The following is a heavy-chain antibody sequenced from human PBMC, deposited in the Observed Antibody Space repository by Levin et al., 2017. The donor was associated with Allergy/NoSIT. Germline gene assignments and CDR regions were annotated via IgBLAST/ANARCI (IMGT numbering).Heavy chain of an antibody. CDR2: INPNSGGT. J-gene: IGHJ6*02. D-gene: IGHD5-12*01. CDR1: GYTFTGYY. Sequence: ASVKVSCKASGYTFTGYYMHWVRQAPGQGLEWMGWINPNSGGTNYAQKFQGRVTMTRDTSISTAYMELSRLRSDDTAVYYCARGLGVATLTHYYDDYGMDVWGQGTTVTVSS. V-gene: IGHV1-2*02. CDR3: ARGLGVATLTHYYDDYGMDV.